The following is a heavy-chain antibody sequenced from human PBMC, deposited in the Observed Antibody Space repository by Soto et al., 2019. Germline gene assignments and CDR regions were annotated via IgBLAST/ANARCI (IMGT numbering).Heavy chain of an antibody. CDR3: ARTDGTSSSSSYCAY. CDR1: GYTFSNYY. V-gene: IGHV1-46*03. Sequence: ASVKVSCKASGYTFSNYYMHWVRQAPGQGLEWMGIINPSGGSTSYALQFQGRVTMTRDTSTSTVYMELSSLRSEDTAVYYCARTDGTSSSSSYCAYWGQGTLVTV. D-gene: IGHD2-2*01. J-gene: IGHJ4*02. CDR2: INPSGGST.